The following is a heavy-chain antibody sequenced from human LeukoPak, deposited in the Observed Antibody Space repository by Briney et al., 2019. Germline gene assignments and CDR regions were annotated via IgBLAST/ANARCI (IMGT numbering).Heavy chain of an antibody. CDR2: INRDGSTT. CDR1: GFTFSSYW. J-gene: IGHJ4*02. D-gene: IGHD1-26*01. CDR3: ARDPYSGSSC. Sequence: SGGSLILSCAASGFTFSSYWMHWVRQAPGKGLVWVSHINRDGSTTNYADSVKGRFTISRDNARNTPYLQMNSLRAEDTAVYYCARDPYSGSSCWGQGTLVTVSS. V-gene: IGHV3-74*01.